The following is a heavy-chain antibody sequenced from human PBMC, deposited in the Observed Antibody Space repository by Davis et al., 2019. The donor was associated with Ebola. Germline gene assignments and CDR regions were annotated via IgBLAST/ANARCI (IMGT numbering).Heavy chain of an antibody. V-gene: IGHV4-39*07. CDR2: IYYSGST. J-gene: IGHJ4*02. D-gene: IGHD6-19*01. CDR3: AREYSSGWGYFDY. CDR1: GGSISSSSYY. Sequence: PSETLSLTCTVSGGSISSSSYYWGWIRQPPGKGLEWIGSIYYSGSTYYNPSLKSRVTISVDTSKNQFSLKLSSVTAADTAVYYCAREYSSGWGYFDYWGQGTLVTVSS.